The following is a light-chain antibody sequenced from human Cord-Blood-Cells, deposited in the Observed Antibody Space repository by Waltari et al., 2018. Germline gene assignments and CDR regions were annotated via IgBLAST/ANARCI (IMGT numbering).Light chain of an antibody. Sequence: QSALTQPASVSGSPGQLITISCTGTSSDVGGYNYVSWYQQHPGKAPKLMIYDVSKRPSGVSNRFSGSKSGNTASLTISGLQAEDEADYYCSSYTSSRVFGGGTKLTVL. V-gene: IGLV2-14*01. CDR3: SSYTSSRV. CDR1: SSDVGGYNY. J-gene: IGLJ3*02. CDR2: DVS.